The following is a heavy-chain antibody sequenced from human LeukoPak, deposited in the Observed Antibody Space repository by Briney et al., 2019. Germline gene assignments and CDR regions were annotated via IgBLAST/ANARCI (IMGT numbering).Heavy chain of an antibody. Sequence: ASVKLLCKASGYTWTGYDMRCASHGPGQGLGLRGWINPNSGGTNYAQKFEGRGTMTRGTSISTAYLELSRLRSDDTAVYYCARSDYSNWAEYWGQGTLVTVSS. CDR3: ARSDYSNWAEY. V-gene: IGHV1-2*02. J-gene: IGHJ4*02. D-gene: IGHD4-11*01. CDR2: INPNSGGT. CDR1: GYTWTGYD.